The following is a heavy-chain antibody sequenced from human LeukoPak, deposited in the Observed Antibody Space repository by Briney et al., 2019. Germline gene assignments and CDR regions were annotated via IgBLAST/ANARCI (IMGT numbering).Heavy chain of an antibody. D-gene: IGHD1-26*01. CDR2: ISGSGDGT. Sequence: QTGGSLRLSCVASGFRFGDFAMSWVRLAPGKGLEGWSCISGSGDGTYYADSVRGRFTISRDNSRNTMYLQTNSLRAEDTALYYCAKQEGWELGDYYFDYWGQGTLVTVSS. V-gene: IGHV3-23*01. CDR3: AKQEGWELGDYYFDY. CDR1: GFRFGDFA. J-gene: IGHJ4*02.